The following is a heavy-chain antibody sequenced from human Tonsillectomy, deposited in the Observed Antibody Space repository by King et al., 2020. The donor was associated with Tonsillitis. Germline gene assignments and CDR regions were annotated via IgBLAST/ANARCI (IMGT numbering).Heavy chain of an antibody. CDR3: ARPRYCRGGSCLPDY. Sequence: QLVQSGAEVKKPGESLRISCKGSGYSFTSYWLTWVRQMPGKGLEWMGRIDPSDSYTNYSPSFQGHVTISADKSISTAYLQWSSLKASDTAMYYCARPRYCRGGSCLPDYWGQGTLVTVSS. D-gene: IGHD2-15*01. J-gene: IGHJ4*02. CDR1: GYSFTSYW. V-gene: IGHV5-10-1*03. CDR2: IDPSDSYT.